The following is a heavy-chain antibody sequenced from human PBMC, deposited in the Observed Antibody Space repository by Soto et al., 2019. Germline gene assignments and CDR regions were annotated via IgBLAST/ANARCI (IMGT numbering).Heavy chain of an antibody. CDR2: ISGGGDST. CDR3: GKVGGGGNSWSTG. D-gene: IGHD6-13*01. CDR1: GFTFSNYA. Sequence: EVQLLESGGGLVQPGGSLRLSCAASGFTFSNYAMSWVRQAPGKGLEWISAISGGGDSTYYADSVKGRFTISRDNSKNRQYRQMNSVGVEDTAVYYCGKVGGGGNSWSTGWGQGTLVTVSS. J-gene: IGHJ4*02. V-gene: IGHV3-23*01.